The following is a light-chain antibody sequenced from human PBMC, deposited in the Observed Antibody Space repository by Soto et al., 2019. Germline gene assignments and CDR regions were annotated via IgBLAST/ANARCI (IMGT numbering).Light chain of an antibody. CDR3: QQYYSTPYT. CDR2: WAS. J-gene: IGKJ2*01. Sequence: DIVMTQSPDSLAVSLGERATINCKSSQSVLYSSSNKYYLAWYQQTPGQPPKLLIYWASIRESGVPDRFSGSGSGTDFTLTISRLQAEDVAVYYCQQYYSTPYTFGQGTKLEIK. V-gene: IGKV4-1*01. CDR1: QSVLYSSSNKYY.